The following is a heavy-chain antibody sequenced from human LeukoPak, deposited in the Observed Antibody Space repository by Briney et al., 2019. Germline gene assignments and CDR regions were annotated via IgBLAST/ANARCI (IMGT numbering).Heavy chain of an antibody. D-gene: IGHD3-22*01. CDR1: GDSISTYY. J-gene: IGHJ1*01. CDR3: ARGSRDYYDSSGYSPAEYFQH. Sequence: KSSETLSLTCTVSGDSISTYYWSWIRQPPGKGLEWIGYIFYSGSTNYNPSLKSRVTISADTSKKQFSLKLSSVTAADTAVYYCARGSRDYYDSSGYSPAEYFQHWGQGTLVTVSS. CDR2: IFYSGST. V-gene: IGHV4-59*01.